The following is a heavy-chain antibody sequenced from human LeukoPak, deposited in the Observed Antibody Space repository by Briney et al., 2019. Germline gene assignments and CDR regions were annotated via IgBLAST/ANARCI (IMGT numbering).Heavy chain of an antibody. CDR1: VYTFTSYG. D-gene: IGHD4-17*01. J-gene: IGHJ6*02. CDR2: ISAYNGNT. V-gene: IGHV1-18*01. CDR3: ARGDYGEYYYYGMDV. Sequence: ASVKVSCRASVYTFTSYGISWVRQAPGQGLEWMGWISAYNGNTNYAQKLQGRVTMTTETSTSTAYMELRSLGSDDTAVYYCARGDYGEYYYYGMDVWGQGTTVTVSS.